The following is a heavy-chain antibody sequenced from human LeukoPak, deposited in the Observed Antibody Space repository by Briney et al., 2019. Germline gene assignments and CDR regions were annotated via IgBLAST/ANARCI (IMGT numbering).Heavy chain of an antibody. CDR2: IFYSGST. Sequence: SETLSLTCTVSGGSISTSNYYWGWLRQPPGKGLEWIGNIFYSGSTYYSPSLRSRVTISLDTSRNQFSLKLNSVTAADTAVYYCARDRGEHRYYYYYYMDVWGKGTTVTISS. J-gene: IGHJ6*03. D-gene: IGHD1/OR15-1a*01. CDR1: GGSISTSNYY. CDR3: ARDRGEHRYYYYYYMDV. V-gene: IGHV4-39*07.